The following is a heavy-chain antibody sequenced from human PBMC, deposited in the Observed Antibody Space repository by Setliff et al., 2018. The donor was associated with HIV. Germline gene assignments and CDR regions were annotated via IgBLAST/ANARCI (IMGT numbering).Heavy chain of an antibody. Sequence: SETLSLTCTVSGGSFTTYYWSWLRQPPGKELEWIGYFYTSGSTNYNPSLKSRVTISIDTTKNQFSLKLNAVTAADTAVYYCARRPPLTTGREYYFDFWGQGTLVTVSS. CDR2: FYTSGST. CDR3: ARRPPLTTGREYYFDF. V-gene: IGHV4-4*09. J-gene: IGHJ4*02. CDR1: GGSFTTYY. D-gene: IGHD1-1*01.